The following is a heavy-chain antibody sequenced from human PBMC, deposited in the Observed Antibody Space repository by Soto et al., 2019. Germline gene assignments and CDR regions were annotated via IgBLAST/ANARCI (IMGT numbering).Heavy chain of an antibody. CDR3: ARGGHVVEVTAALDY. J-gene: IGHJ4*02. V-gene: IGHV1-46*01. CDR2: VNPSGGHT. CDR1: GDTFTDYY. D-gene: IGHD2-21*02. Sequence: QVQLVQSGAEVKKPGASVKVSCKASGDTFTDYYIHWVRQAPGQGLEWMGTVNPSGGHTTYAQHSLXXXTXXRDTSTSTLYMELTSLTSEDTAIYYCARGGHVVEVTAALDYWGQGTLVTVSS.